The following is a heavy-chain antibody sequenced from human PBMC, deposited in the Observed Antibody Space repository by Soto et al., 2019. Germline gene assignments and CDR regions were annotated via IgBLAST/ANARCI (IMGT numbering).Heavy chain of an antibody. CDR1: GFTFSGSA. V-gene: IGHV3-73*01. CDR2: IRSKGNNYAT. J-gene: IGHJ6*03. CDR3: SRQASDFWSGKPQYYMDV. D-gene: IGHD3-3*01. Sequence: EVQLVESGGGLVQPGGSLKLSCAASGFTFSGSAMHWVRQASGKGLEWVGRIRSKGNNYATAYGASLKGSFTISRDDSKNTAYLQMNSLNTEDTAVYYCSRQASDFWSGKPQYYMDVWGKETTFTVSS.